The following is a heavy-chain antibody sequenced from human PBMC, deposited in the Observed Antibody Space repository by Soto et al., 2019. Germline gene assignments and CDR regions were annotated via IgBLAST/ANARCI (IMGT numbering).Heavy chain of an antibody. CDR2: IYSGGST. J-gene: IGHJ6*03. CDR3: ARQVEYRHSYYYYMDV. D-gene: IGHD1-1*01. Sequence: PGGSLRLSCAASGFTVSSNYMSWVRQAPGKGLEWVSVIYSGGSTYYADSVKGRFTISRDNSKNTLYLQMNSLRAEDTAVYYCARQVEYRHSYYYYMDVWGKGTTVTVSS. V-gene: IGHV3-66*04. CDR1: GFTVSSNY.